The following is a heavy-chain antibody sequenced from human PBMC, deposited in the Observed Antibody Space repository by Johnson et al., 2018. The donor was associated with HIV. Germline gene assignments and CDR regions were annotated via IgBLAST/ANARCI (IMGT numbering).Heavy chain of an antibody. V-gene: IGHV3-66*01. D-gene: IGHD5-12*01. Sequence: VQLVESGGGLVQPGGSLRLSCAASGFTVSSNYMSWIRQAPGKGLEWVSVIYSGGSTYYAASVMGIFTISRDNSKNTLYLQMNSLRAEDTAVYYWAKSLPGYDAFDIWGQGTMVTVSS. J-gene: IGHJ3*02. CDR2: IYSGGST. CDR3: AKSLPGYDAFDI. CDR1: GFTVSSNY.